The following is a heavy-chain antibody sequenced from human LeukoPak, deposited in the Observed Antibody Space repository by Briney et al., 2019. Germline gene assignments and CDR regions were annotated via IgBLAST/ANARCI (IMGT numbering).Heavy chain of an antibody. CDR3: AKDLWWFGEYDAFDF. Sequence: PGRSLRLSCAASGFTFSSYGMSWVRQAPGKGLEWVSTISGSGCSRYYAESVRGRFTISRVNSKNTLFLQMNSLRAEDTAVYYCAKDLWWFGEYDAFDFWGQGTMVTVSS. CDR2: ISGSGCSR. D-gene: IGHD3-10*01. V-gene: IGHV3-23*01. J-gene: IGHJ3*01. CDR1: GFTFSSYG.